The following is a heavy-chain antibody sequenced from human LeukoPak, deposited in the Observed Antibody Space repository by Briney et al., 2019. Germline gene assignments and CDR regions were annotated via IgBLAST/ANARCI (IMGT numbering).Heavy chain of an antibody. Sequence: SETLSLTCTVSGVSVSSGSYYWSWIRQPPGKGLEWIGYIYYSGSTNYNPSLKSRVTISVDRSKNQFSLKLSSVTAADTAVYYCARAIWDFDSSGPFDYWGQGTLVTVSS. CDR3: ARAIWDFDSSGPFDY. CDR2: IYYSGST. D-gene: IGHD3-22*01. CDR1: GVSVSSGSYY. V-gene: IGHV4-61*01. J-gene: IGHJ4*02.